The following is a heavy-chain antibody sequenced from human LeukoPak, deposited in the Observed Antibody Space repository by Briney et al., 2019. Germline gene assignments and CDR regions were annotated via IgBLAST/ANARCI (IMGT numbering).Heavy chain of an antibody. CDR2: INPNSGGT. Sequence: ASVKVSCKASGYTFTGYYMHWVRQAPGQGLEWMGWINPNSGGTNYAQKFQGRVAMTRDTSISTAYMELSRLRSDDTAVYYCASSSIAVAHIDYWGQGTLVTVSS. V-gene: IGHV1-2*02. CDR3: ASSSIAVAHIDY. J-gene: IGHJ4*02. D-gene: IGHD6-19*01. CDR1: GYTFTGYY.